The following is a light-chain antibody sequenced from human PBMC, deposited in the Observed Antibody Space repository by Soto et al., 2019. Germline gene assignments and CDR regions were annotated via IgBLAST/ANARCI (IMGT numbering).Light chain of an antibody. V-gene: IGKV1-39*01. J-gene: IGKJ2*01. CDR3: QQSYSTPPYT. Sequence: DIQMTQSPSSLSASVGDRVTITCRASQSISSYLNWYQQKPGKAPKLLIYAASSLQSGVPSRFSCSGSGTDFTLTISSLPPEDFSTYYCQQSYSTPPYTFGQGTKLEIK. CDR1: QSISSY. CDR2: AAS.